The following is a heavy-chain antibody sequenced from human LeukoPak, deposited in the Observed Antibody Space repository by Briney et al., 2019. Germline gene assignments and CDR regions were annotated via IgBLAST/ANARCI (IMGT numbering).Heavy chain of an antibody. Sequence: SETLSLTCAVYGGSFSGYYWSWIRQPPGKGLEWIGEINHSGSTNYNPSLKSRVTISVDTSKNQFSLKLSSMTAADTAVYYCARGACSSTSCYWVYWGQGTLVTVSS. J-gene: IGHJ4*02. CDR3: ARGACSSTSCYWVY. V-gene: IGHV4-34*01. D-gene: IGHD2-2*01. CDR1: GGSFSGYY. CDR2: INHSGST.